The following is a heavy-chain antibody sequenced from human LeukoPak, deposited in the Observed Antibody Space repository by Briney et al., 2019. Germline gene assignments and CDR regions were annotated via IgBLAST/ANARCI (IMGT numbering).Heavy chain of an antibody. CDR2: IYYSGST. CDR1: GGSISSGDYY. J-gene: IGHJ5*02. Sequence: SETLSLTCTVSGGSISSGDYYWSWIRQHPGKGLEWIGYIYYSGSTYYNPSLKSRVTISVDTSKNQFSLKLSSVTAADTAVYYCARTYDSSGYSGFDPWGQGALVTVSS. CDR3: ARTYDSSGYSGFDP. V-gene: IGHV4-31*03. D-gene: IGHD3-22*01.